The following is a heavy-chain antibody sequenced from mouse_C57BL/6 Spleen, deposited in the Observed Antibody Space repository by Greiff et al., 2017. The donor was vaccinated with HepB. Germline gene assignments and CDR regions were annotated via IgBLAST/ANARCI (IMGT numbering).Heavy chain of an antibody. D-gene: IGHD2-5*01. J-gene: IGHJ2*01. V-gene: IGHV5-16*01. CDR1: GFTFSDYY. CDR2: INYDGSST. Sequence: EVQVVESEGGLVQPGSSMKLSCTASGFTFSDYYMAWVRQVPEKGLEWVANINYDGSSTYYLDSLKSRFIISRDNAKNILYLQMSSLKSEDTATYYCARAQYSNYLYYFDYWGQGTTLTVSS. CDR3: ARAQYSNYLYYFDY.